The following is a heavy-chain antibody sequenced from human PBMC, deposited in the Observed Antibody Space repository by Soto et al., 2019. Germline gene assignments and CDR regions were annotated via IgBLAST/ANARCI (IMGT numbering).Heavy chain of an antibody. CDR1: GYTFTSYG. V-gene: IGHV1-18*01. CDR2: ISAYNGNT. J-gene: IGHJ6*03. Sequence: ASVKVSCNASGYTFTSYGISWVRQAPGQGLEWMGRISAYNGNTNYAQKLQGRVTMTTDTSTITAYMELRSLRSDDTAVYYCARDGRFTIFGVADPDSYYYYMDVWGKGTTVTVSS. CDR3: ARDGRFTIFGVADPDSYYYYMDV. D-gene: IGHD3-3*01.